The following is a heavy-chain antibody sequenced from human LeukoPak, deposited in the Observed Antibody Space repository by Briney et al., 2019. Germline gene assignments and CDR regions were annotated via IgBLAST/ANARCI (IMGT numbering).Heavy chain of an antibody. Sequence: GGSLRLPCVASGFIFSNFPMTWVRQAPGKGLEWVSAISGSDGRTYYADSVKGRFTISGDNSKNTLYLQMNSLRAEDTAVYYCAKDRGYWGQGTLVTVSS. CDR2: ISGSDGRT. V-gene: IGHV3-23*01. CDR3: AKDRGY. CDR1: GFIFSNFP. J-gene: IGHJ4*02.